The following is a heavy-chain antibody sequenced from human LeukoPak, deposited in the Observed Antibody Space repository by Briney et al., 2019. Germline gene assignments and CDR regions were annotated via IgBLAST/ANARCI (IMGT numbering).Heavy chain of an antibody. V-gene: IGHV4-30-4*01. Sequence: SETLSLTCAVSGGSSRSGDYFWSWIRQPPGKGLEWIGHIHYSGNTYYNPSLKSRVSISVDTSKNQFSLKRRSVTAADTAVYYCARENNDYGGKKAFDYWGQGTLVTVSS. D-gene: IGHD4-23*01. CDR1: GGSSRSGDYF. CDR2: IHYSGNT. J-gene: IGHJ4*02. CDR3: ARENNDYGGKKAFDY.